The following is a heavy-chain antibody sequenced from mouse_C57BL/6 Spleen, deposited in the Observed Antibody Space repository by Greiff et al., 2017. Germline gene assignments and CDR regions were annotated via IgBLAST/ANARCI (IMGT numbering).Heavy chain of an antibody. J-gene: IGHJ1*03. Sequence: QVQLQQSGAELVKPGASVKISCKASGYAFSSYWMNWVKQRPGKGLEWIGQIYPGDGDTNYNGKFKGKATLTADKSSSTAYMQLSSLTSEDSAVYLCARPYSSTGWYFDVWGTGTTVTVSS. CDR3: ARPYSSTGWYFDV. V-gene: IGHV1-80*01. CDR1: GYAFSSYW. D-gene: IGHD2-5*01. CDR2: IYPGDGDT.